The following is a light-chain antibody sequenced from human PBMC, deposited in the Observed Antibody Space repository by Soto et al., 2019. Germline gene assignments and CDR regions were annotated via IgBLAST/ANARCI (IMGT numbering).Light chain of an antibody. CDR2: DAS. CDR1: QDISNF. Sequence: DIQMTQSPYSLSASVGDRVTITCQASQDISNFLNCYQQKPGKAPQLLIYDASNLETEVPSMFSGSGSGTDFTFSISFLQPEDIATYFCQQYDNRPLACGRGTKLDIK. CDR3: QQYDNRPLA. V-gene: IGKV1-33*01. J-gene: IGKJ3*01.